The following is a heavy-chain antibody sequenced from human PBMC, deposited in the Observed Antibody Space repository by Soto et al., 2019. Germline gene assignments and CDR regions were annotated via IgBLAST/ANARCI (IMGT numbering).Heavy chain of an antibody. D-gene: IGHD2-15*01. J-gene: IGHJ4*02. CDR1: GGSMNSGGYC. CDR2: ISYGGTT. Sequence: QVQLQESGPGLVKPSQTLSLTCTVPGGSMNSGGYCWSWIRQHPGEGLEWIGCISYGGTTSYNPSLKSRVIISVNTSKNHFSLKLTSVTAADTDVYYCSRGILVWGQGTLITVSS. V-gene: IGHV4-31*03. CDR3: SRGILV.